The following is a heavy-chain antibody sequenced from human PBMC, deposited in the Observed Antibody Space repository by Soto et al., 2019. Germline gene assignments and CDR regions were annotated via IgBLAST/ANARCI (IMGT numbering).Heavy chain of an antibody. Sequence: ASVKVSCKASGYTFSTYYMHWVRQAPGQGYEWMGIINPSGGSTTYAQKFQGRVTMTRDTSTTTVYMELSSLKSEDTAVYYCGRASPVVTDVWGQGTTVTVSS. J-gene: IGHJ6*02. CDR3: GRASPVVTDV. CDR1: GYTFSTYY. V-gene: IGHV1-46*01. D-gene: IGHD5-18*01. CDR2: INPSGGST.